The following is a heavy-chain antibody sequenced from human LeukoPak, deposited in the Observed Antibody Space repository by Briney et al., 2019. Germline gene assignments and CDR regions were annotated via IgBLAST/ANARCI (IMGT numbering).Heavy chain of an antibody. CDR2: ISSSGSTI. CDR1: GFTFSSYE. CDR3: ASSTDYDILTGYYPGDPHHSGPFDY. D-gene: IGHD3-9*01. J-gene: IGHJ4*02. Sequence: QSGRSLRLSCAASGFTFSSYEMTWVRQAPGKGLEWLSYISSSGSTIYYADSVKGRFTISRDNAKNSLYLQMNSLRAEDTAVYYCASSTDYDILTGYYPGDPHHSGPFDYWGQGTLVTVPS. V-gene: IGHV3-48*03.